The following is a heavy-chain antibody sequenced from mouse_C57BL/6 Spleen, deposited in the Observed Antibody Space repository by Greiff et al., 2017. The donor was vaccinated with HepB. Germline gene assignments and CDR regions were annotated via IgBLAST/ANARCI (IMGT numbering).Heavy chain of an antibody. CDR3: ASRGTAQAPWFAY. CDR2: ISSGSSTI. V-gene: IGHV5-17*01. Sequence: DVMLVESGGGLVKPGGSLKLSCAASGFTFSDYGMHWVRQAPEKGLEWVAYISSGSSTIYYADTVKGRFTISRDNAKNTLFLQMTSLRSEDTAMYYCASRGTAQAPWFAYWGQGTLVTVSA. CDR1: GFTFSDYG. D-gene: IGHD3-2*02. J-gene: IGHJ3*01.